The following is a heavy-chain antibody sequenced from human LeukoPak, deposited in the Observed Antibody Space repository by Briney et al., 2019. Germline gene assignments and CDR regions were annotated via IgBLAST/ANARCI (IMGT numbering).Heavy chain of an antibody. D-gene: IGHD3-22*01. V-gene: IGHV1-69*05. CDR3: AGGLEYYDSSGYLTTPSDY. CDR2: IIPIFGTA. Sequence: SVKVSCKASGGTFISYAISWVRQAPGQGLEWMGRIIPIFGTANYAQKFQGRVTITTDESTSTAYMELSSLRSEDTAVYYCAGGLEYYDSSGYLTTPSDYWGQGTLVTVSS. CDR1: GGTFISYA. J-gene: IGHJ4*02.